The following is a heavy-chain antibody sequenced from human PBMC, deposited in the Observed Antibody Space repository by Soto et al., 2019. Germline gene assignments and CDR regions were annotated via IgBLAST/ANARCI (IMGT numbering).Heavy chain of an antibody. J-gene: IGHJ4*02. CDR3: ARGGYYDFWSGYYHSGNYFDY. V-gene: IGHV4-31*03. CDR1: GGSISSGGYY. CDR2: IYYSGST. D-gene: IGHD3-3*01. Sequence: SETLSLTCTVSGGSISSGGYYWSWIRQHPGKGLEWIGYIYYSGSTYYNPSLKSRVTILVDTSKNQFSLKLSSVTAADTAVYYCARGGYYDFWSGYYHSGNYFDYWGQGTLVTVSS.